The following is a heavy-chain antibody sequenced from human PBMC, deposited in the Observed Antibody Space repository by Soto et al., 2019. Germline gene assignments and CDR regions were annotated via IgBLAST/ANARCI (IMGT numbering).Heavy chain of an antibody. CDR3: ARACSSTSCYASYYDFWSGYYEFDY. D-gene: IGHD3-3*01. V-gene: IGHV1-18*01. CDR2: ISAYNGNT. J-gene: IGHJ4*02. CDR1: GYTFTSYG. Sequence: GASVKVSCKASGYTFTSYGISWVRQAPGQGLEWMGWISAYNGNTNYAQKLQGRVTMTTDTSTSTAYMELRSLRSDDTAVYYCARACSSTSCYASYYDFWSGYYEFDYWGQGTLVTVSS.